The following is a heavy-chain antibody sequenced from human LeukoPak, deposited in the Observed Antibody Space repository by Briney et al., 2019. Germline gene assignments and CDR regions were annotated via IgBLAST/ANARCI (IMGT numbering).Heavy chain of an antibody. Sequence: SETLSLTCTVSGGSISSYYWNWIRQPPGKGLEWIGYIYHSGSTYYNPSLKSRVTIPVDRSKNQFSLKLSSVTAADTAVYYCARARGYCSGGSCYFDYWGQGTLVTVSS. D-gene: IGHD2-15*01. J-gene: IGHJ4*02. V-gene: IGHV4-59*12. CDR1: GGSISSYY. CDR2: IYHSGST. CDR3: ARARGYCSGGSCYFDY.